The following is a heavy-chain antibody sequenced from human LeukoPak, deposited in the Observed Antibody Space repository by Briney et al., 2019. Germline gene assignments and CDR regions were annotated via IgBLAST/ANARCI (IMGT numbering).Heavy chain of an antibody. Sequence: GGSLRLSCAASGFTFSSYSMTWVRQAPGKGLEWVSSISSSSSYIYYADSVKGRFTISRDNAKNSLYLQMNSLRAEDTAVYYCAREGTAEYFQYWGQGTLVTVSS. V-gene: IGHV3-21*01. D-gene: IGHD1-1*01. J-gene: IGHJ1*01. CDR1: GFTFSSYS. CDR3: AREGTAEYFQY. CDR2: ISSSSSYI.